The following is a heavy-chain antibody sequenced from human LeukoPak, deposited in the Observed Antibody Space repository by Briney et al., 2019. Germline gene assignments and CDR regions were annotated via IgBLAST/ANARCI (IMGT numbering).Heavy chain of an antibody. J-gene: IGHJ4*02. D-gene: IGHD3-22*01. Sequence: GGSLRLSCAASGFTLSSYEMNWVRQAPGKGLEWVSYISSSGSTIYYADSVKGRFTISRDNVKNSLYLQMNSLRAEDMAVYYCAREGVYDSADYWGQGTLVTVSS. CDR1: GFTLSSYE. CDR2: ISSSGSTI. CDR3: AREGVYDSADY. V-gene: IGHV3-48*03.